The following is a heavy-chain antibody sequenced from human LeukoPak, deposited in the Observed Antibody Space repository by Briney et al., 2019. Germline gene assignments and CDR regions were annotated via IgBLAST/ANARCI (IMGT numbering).Heavy chain of an antibody. J-gene: IGHJ4*02. D-gene: IGHD3-9*01. V-gene: IGHV3-23*01. CDR1: GFTFSSYA. CDR2: ISGSGGST. CDR3: AKEGLRYFDWLLSPAGYFDY. Sequence: GGSLRLSCAASGFTFSSYAMSWVRQAPGKGLEWVSAISGSGGSTYYADSVKGRFTISRGNSKNTLYLQMNSLRAEDTAVYYCAKEGLRYFDWLLSPAGYFDYWGQGTLVTVSS.